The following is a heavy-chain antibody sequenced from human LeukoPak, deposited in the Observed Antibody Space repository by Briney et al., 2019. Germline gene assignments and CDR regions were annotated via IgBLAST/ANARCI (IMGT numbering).Heavy chain of an antibody. CDR2: IYYSGST. D-gene: IGHD3-9*01. J-gene: IGHJ4*02. CDR1: GDSISSSSYY. V-gene: IGHV4-39*07. CDR3: ARHDILTGSHLFDY. Sequence: SETLSLTCSVSGDSISSSSYYWGWIRQPPGKGLEWIGSIYYSGSTYHKPSLKSRVTILIDTSKNQFSLKLSSVTAADTAVYYCARHDILTGSHLFDYWGQGTLVTVSS.